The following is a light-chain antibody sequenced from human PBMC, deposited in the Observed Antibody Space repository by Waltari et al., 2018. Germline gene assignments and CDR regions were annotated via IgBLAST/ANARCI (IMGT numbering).Light chain of an antibody. V-gene: IGLV1-47*01. CDR3: AAWDDNLTGPL. CDR2: KDN. J-gene: IGLJ3*02. Sequence: SVLTQPPSASGTPGQTVTIPCSGSSSNIGGNFVYWYQQLPGMAPQLLLYKDNQRPSGVPDRFSGSKSGTSASLAISGLRSDDEAEYYCAAWDDNLTGPLFGGGTKVTVL. CDR1: SSNIGGNF.